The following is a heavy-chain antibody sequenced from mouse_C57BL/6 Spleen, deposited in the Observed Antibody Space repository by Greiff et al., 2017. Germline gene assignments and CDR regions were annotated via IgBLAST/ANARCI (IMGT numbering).Heavy chain of an antibody. CDR2: ISSGSSTF. CDR3: ERDGWDQCAY. J-gene: IGHJ3*01. Sequence: EVKVVESGGGLVKPGGSLKLSCAASGFTFSDSGLHWVRQAPETGLEWVAYISSGSSTFYYADTVKGRFTIARANAKNALFLQMTSRRAGDTAMYYSERDGWDQCAYWGQGTLVTVSA. CDR1: GFTFSDSG. V-gene: IGHV5-17*01. D-gene: IGHD4-1*01.